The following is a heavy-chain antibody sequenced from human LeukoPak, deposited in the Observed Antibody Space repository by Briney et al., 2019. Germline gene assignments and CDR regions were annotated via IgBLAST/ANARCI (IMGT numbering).Heavy chain of an antibody. J-gene: IGHJ4*02. CDR3: VKDISSGWYGRYYFEY. CDR1: GFTFDDYA. D-gene: IGHD6-19*01. CDR2: ISGDGGST. Sequence: SGGFLRLSCAASGFTFDDYAMHWVRQAPGKGLEWVSLISGDGGSTYYADSVKGRFTISRDNSKNSLYLQMNSLRTEDTALYYCVKDISSGWYGRYYFEYWGQGTLVTVSS. V-gene: IGHV3-43*02.